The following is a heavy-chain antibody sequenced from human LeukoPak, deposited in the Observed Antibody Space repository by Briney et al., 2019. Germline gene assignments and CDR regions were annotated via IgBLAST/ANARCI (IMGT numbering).Heavy chain of an antibody. CDR1: GGTFTSYA. Sequence: SVKVSCKASGGTFTSYAISWVRQAPGQGLEWMGGIIPIFGTANYAQKFQGRVTITADESTSTAYMELSSLRSEDTAVYYCARGRYSSSINSMDVWGQGTTVTVSS. D-gene: IGHD6-6*01. J-gene: IGHJ6*02. V-gene: IGHV1-69*01. CDR3: ARGRYSSSINSMDV. CDR2: IIPIFGTA.